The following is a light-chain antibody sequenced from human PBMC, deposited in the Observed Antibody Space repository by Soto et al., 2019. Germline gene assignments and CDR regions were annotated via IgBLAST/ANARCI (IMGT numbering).Light chain of an antibody. CDR3: QQYIKWPPA. Sequence: PATLSLAPGGIATVSCMASQSVTSNLAWYQQKPGQAPRLLIYDASTRATGIPARFSGSVSGTEFTLTISSLDSEDFAVYYCQQYIKWPPAFGQGTKVDIK. V-gene: IGKV3D-15*01. J-gene: IGKJ1*01. CDR1: QSVTSN. CDR2: DAS.